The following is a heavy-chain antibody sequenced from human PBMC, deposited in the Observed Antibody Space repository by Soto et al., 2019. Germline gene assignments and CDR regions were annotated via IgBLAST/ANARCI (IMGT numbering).Heavy chain of an antibody. CDR3: ARDSVGSFTYYFDY. CDR2: IWYDGSNK. CDR1: WFSFSSDG. D-gene: IGHD3-10*01. V-gene: IGHV3-33*01. J-gene: IGHJ4*02. Sequence: GGSLKLSRATSWFSFSSDGTDWVPQGQCKGLEWVAVIWYDGSNKYYADSVKGRFTISRDNSKNTLYLQMNSLRAEDTAVYYCARDSVGSFTYYFDYWGQGTLVTVSS.